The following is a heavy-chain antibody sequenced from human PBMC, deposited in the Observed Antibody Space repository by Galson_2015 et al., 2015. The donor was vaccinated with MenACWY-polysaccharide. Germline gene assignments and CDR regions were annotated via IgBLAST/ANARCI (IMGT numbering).Heavy chain of an antibody. Sequence: LSLPCAVSGGSISSSNWWSWVSHPPGQGLEWIGEIYHSGSTNYNPSLKSRVTISVDKSKNQFSLKLSSVTAADTAVYYCARSCTSYYFDYWGQGTLVTVSS. D-gene: IGHD2-2*01. J-gene: IGHJ4*02. CDR1: GGSISSSNW. CDR2: IYHSGST. CDR3: ARSCTSYYFDY. V-gene: IGHV4-4*02.